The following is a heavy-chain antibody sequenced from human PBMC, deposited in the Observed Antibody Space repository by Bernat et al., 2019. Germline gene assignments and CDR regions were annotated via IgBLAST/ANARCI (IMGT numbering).Heavy chain of an antibody. J-gene: IGHJ4*02. CDR2: ISSSGSTI. CDR1: GFTFSSYE. V-gene: IGHV3-48*03. CDR3: ARNLAAAGPAGFDY. D-gene: IGHD6-13*01. Sequence: EVQLLVSGGGLVQPGGSLRLSCAASGFTFSSYEMNWVRQAPGKGLEGVSYISSSGSTIYYADSVKGRFTISKDNAKNSLFLQMNSVRAEDTAVYYWARNLAAAGPAGFDYWGQGTLVTVAS.